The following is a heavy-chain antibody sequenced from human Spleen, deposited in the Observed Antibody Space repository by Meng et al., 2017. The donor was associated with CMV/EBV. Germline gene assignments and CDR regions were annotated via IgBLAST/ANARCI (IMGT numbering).Heavy chain of an antibody. Sequence: ASVKVSRKATGYSFLNHGITWVRQAPGQGLEWMGWISPNNGNTFYSRNFQGRVTMTTDTSTSTVYMDLRSLTSDDTALYYCARGENLGIEVVPAAPLDHWGQGTLVTVSS. J-gene: IGHJ4*02. D-gene: IGHD2-2*01. CDR1: GYSFLNHG. CDR2: ISPNNGNT. V-gene: IGHV1-18*01. CDR3: ARGENLGIEVVPAAPLDH.